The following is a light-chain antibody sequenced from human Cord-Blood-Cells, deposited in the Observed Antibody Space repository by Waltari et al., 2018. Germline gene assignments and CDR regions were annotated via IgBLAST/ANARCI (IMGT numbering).Light chain of an antibody. CDR3: QQRSNRPLT. Sequence: EIVLTQSPATLSLSPGERATLSRRASQSVSSYLAWYQQKPGQAPRLLIYDAYNRATGIPARFSGSGSGTDFTLTISSLEPEDFAVYYCQQRSNRPLTFGGGTKVEIK. CDR1: QSVSSY. CDR2: DAY. V-gene: IGKV3-11*01. J-gene: IGKJ4*01.